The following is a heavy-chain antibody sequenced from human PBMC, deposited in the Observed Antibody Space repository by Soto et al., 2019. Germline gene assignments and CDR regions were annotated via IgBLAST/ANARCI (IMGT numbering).Heavy chain of an antibody. V-gene: IGHV1-2*04. CDR1: GYSFSDYH. J-gene: IGHJ6*02. D-gene: IGHD2-8*01. CDR2: INPKSGGT. Sequence: ASVKVSCKASGYSFSDYHIHWVRQAPGQGLEWLGRINPKSGGTSSAQKFQGWVTMTRDTSISTAYMELTRLRSDDTAVYFCARGHSTDCSNGVCSFFYNHEMDVWGQGTTVTV. CDR3: ARGHSTDCSNGVCSFFYNHEMDV.